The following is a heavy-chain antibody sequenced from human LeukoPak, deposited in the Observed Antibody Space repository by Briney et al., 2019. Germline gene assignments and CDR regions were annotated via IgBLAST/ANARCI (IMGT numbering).Heavy chain of an antibody. D-gene: IGHD2-2*01. CDR2: IIPIFGTA. CDR3: ARDHCSSTSCYESSWFDP. Sequence: SVKVSCKASGVTFSSYAISWVRQAPGQGLEWMGGIIPIFGTANYAQKFQGRVTITADESTSTAYMELSSLRSEDTAVYYCARDHCSSTSCYESSWFDPWGQGTLVTVSS. V-gene: IGHV1-69*13. J-gene: IGHJ5*02. CDR1: GVTFSSYA.